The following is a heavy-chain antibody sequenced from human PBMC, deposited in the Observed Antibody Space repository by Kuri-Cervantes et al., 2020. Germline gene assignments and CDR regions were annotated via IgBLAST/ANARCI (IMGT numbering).Heavy chain of an antibody. CDR3: ARLWLEWTFDY. CDR2: IYYSGST. CDR1: DGSVSGYY. V-gene: IGHV4-39*01. J-gene: IGHJ4*02. D-gene: IGHD3-3*01. Sequence: SETLSLTCCVYDGSVSGYYWGWIRKPPGKGLEWIGSIYYSGSTYYNPSLKSRVTISVDTSKNQYSLKLSSVTAADTAVYYCARLWLEWTFDYWGQGTLVTVSS.